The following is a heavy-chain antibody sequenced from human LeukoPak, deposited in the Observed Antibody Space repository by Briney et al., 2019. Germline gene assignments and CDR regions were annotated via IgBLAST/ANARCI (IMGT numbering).Heavy chain of an antibody. Sequence: GGSLRLSCAASGFTFSSYAMSWVRQAPGKGLEWVSAISGSGGSTYYADSVKGRFTISRDNSKNTLYLQMNSLRAEDTAVYYCAIDLLDGDYICPVCIYYYYGMDVWGQGTTVTVSS. CDR1: GFTFSSYA. CDR2: ISGSGGST. D-gene: IGHD4-17*01. V-gene: IGHV3-23*01. CDR3: AIDLLDGDYICPVCIYYYYGMDV. J-gene: IGHJ6*02.